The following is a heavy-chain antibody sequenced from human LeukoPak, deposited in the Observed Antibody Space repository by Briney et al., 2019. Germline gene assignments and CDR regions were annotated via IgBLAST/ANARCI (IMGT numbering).Heavy chain of an antibody. J-gene: IGHJ4*02. CDR1: GFSFSGHW. CDR2: ISPTGSTT. CDR3: ARGPNSNWSGLDF. Sequence: GGSLRLSCTASGFSFSGHWMHWARQLPGKGLVWVSRISPTGSTTSYADSVKGRFTVSRDNTKNTLYLQVNNLRAEDTAVYYCARGPNSNWSGLDFWGQGTLLTVSS. V-gene: IGHV3-74*01. D-gene: IGHD6-6*01.